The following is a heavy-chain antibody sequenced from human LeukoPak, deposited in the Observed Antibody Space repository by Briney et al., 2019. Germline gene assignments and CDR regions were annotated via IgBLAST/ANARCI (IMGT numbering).Heavy chain of an antibody. CDR1: GFIFSDHY. Sequence: GGSLRLSCAASGFIFSDHYMDWVRQAPGKGLEWVGRSRNKANNYTIEYAASVKGRFIISRDGSKNSLYLQMNSLKTEDTAVYYCARGRAVAGIDDYWGQGTLVTVSS. CDR2: SRNKANNYTI. CDR3: ARGRAVAGIDDY. J-gene: IGHJ4*02. D-gene: IGHD6-19*01. V-gene: IGHV3-72*01.